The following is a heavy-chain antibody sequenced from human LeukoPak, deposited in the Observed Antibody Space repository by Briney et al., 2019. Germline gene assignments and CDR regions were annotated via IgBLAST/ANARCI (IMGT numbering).Heavy chain of an antibody. CDR2: IRSKANSYAT. J-gene: IGHJ4*02. CDR3: TRLGPTTADY. V-gene: IGHV3-73*01. CDR1: GFTFSGSA. D-gene: IGHD1-26*01. Sequence: GGSLRLSCAASGFTFSGSAIHWVRQASGKGLESVGRIRSKANSYATAYAASVKGRFSISRDDSMNTAYLQMNNLKTEDTAVYYCTRLGPTTADYWGQGTLVTVSS.